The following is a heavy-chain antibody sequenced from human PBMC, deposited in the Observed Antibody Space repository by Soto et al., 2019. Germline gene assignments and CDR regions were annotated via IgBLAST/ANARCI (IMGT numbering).Heavy chain of an antibody. CDR3: ARDLLRGSSSVRHNNWFDP. CDR2: INPSGGST. V-gene: IGHV1-46*01. Sequence: ASVKVSCKASGYTFTGYYMRWVRQAPGQGVEWMGIINPSGGSTSYAQKFQGRVTMTRDTSTSTVYMELSSLRSEDTAVYYCARDLLRGSSSVRHNNWFDPWGQGTLVTVSS. D-gene: IGHD6-6*01. J-gene: IGHJ5*02. CDR1: GYTFTGYY.